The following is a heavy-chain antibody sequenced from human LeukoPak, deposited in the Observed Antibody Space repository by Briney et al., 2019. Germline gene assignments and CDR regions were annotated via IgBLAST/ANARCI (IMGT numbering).Heavy chain of an antibody. CDR2: TNTDGSST. J-gene: IGHJ6*02. V-gene: IGHV3-74*01. CDR3: ARDRITIFGDV. D-gene: IGHD3-3*01. CDR1: GFTFSSYW. Sequence: PGGSLRLSCAASGFTFSSYWMHWVRQAPGKGLVWVSRTNTDGSSTTYADSVKGRFTISRDSAKNTLYLQMNSLRAEDTAVYYCARDRITIFGDVWGQGTTVTVSS.